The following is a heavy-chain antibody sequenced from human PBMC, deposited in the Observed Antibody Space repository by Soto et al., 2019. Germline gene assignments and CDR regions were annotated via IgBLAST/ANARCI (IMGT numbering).Heavy chain of an antibody. D-gene: IGHD7-27*01. CDR1: GFPFSSYA. CDR3: ARDPKTSGGQHWAFNYFDS. V-gene: IGHV3-23*01. CDR2: ISGNGAET. J-gene: IGHJ4*02. Sequence: EVQLLESGGGLVQPGGSVRLSCAASGFPFSSYAMSWVRQAPGKGLEWVSAISGNGAETSYAASVRGRFTISRDNSRDTLYLQMNSLRADDTAVYYCARDPKTSGGQHWAFNYFDSWGQGTLVTVSS.